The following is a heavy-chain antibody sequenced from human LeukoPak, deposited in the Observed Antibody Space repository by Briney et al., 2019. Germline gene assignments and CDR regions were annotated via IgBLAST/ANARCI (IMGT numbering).Heavy chain of an antibody. V-gene: IGHV3-48*04. J-gene: IGHJ4*02. D-gene: IGHD7-27*01. CDR3: ARAGDLDY. Sequence: PGGSLRLSCSASGFTFSSYWIDWVRQAPGKGREWVSYISSSSSTIYYADSVKGRFTISRDNAKNSLYLQMNSLRAEDTAVYYCARAGDLDYWGQGTLVTVSS. CDR2: ISSSSSTI. CDR1: GFTFSSYW.